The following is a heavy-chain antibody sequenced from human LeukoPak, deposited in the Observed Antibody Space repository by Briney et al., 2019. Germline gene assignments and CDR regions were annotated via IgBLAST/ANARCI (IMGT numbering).Heavy chain of an antibody. Sequence: SETLSLTCAVYGGSFSGYYWSWIRQSPGKGLEWIGEINHSGSTNYNPSLKSRVTISVDTSKNQFSLKLSSVTAADTAVYYCARAGWKRGYQLDYWGQGTLVTVSS. J-gene: IGHJ4*02. CDR3: ARAGWKRGYQLDY. CDR1: GGSFSGYY. V-gene: IGHV4-34*01. D-gene: IGHD5-18*01. CDR2: INHSGST.